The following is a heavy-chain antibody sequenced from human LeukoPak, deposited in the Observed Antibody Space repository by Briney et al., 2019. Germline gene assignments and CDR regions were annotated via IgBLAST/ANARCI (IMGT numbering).Heavy chain of an antibody. CDR3: ARGLWFGESHFDY. V-gene: IGHV4-34*01. CDR1: GGSFSGYY. J-gene: IGHJ4*02. Sequence: SSETLSLTCAVYGGSFSGYYWSWIRQPPGKGLEWIGEINHSGSTNYNPSLKRRVTISVDTSKNQFSLKLSSVTAADTAVYYCARGLWFGESHFDYWGQGTLVTVSS. CDR2: INHSGST. D-gene: IGHD3-10*01.